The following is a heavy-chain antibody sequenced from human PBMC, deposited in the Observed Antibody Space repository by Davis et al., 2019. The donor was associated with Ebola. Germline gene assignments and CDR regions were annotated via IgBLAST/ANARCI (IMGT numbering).Heavy chain of an antibody. D-gene: IGHD2-2*02. J-gene: IGHJ6*02. CDR1: GDSINRDF. CDR3: ARSPFGSCSSTSCYTHYYYYYGMDV. CDR2: IYYSGST. Sequence: SETLSLTCTVSGDSINRDFWSWIRQPPGKGLEWIGYIYYSGSTNYNPSLKSRVTISVDTSKNQFSLKLSSVTASDTAVYYCARSPFGSCSSTSCYTHYYYYYGMDVWGQGTTVTVSS. V-gene: IGHV4-59*01.